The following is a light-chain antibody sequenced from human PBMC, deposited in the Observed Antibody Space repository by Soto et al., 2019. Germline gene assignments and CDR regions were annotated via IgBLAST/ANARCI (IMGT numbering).Light chain of an antibody. V-gene: IGKV3-20*01. CDR2: DTS. Sequence: EIVLTQSPGTLSLSPGERATLSCRASQSLTNSFIAWYQPKPGQAPRLLIYDTSSRATGIPDRFSGSGSGTDFTLTISRLEPEDFAVFFCQQYGTSEIIFGQGTRLEI. CDR1: QSLTNSF. CDR3: QQYGTSEII. J-gene: IGKJ5*01.